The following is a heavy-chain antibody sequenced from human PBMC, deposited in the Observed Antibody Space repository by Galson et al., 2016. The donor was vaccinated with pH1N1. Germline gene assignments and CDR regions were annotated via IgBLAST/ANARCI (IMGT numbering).Heavy chain of an antibody. CDR2: IYYSGST. CDR1: GASVTSGDSY. J-gene: IGHJ4*02. D-gene: IGHD6-13*01. CDR3: ANCIAAAGTFYFDY. Sequence: TLSLTCTVSGASVTSGDSYWSWIRQHPGKGLEWIGYIYYSGSTYYNPSLKSRVTISVDTSKNQFSLKLSSVTAADTAVYYCANCIAAAGTFYFDYWGQGTLVTVSS. V-gene: IGHV4-31*03.